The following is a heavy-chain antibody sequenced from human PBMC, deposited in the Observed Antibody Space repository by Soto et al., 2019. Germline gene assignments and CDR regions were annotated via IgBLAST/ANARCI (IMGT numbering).Heavy chain of an antibody. Sequence: GGSLRLSCAASGFTFSSYGMHWVRQAPGKGLEWVAVIWYDGSNKYYADSVKGRFTISRDNSKNTLYLQMNSLRAEDTAVYYCARDGPNYDFWSGRKQSYGMDVWGQGTTVTVSS. J-gene: IGHJ6*02. CDR2: IWYDGSNK. CDR1: GFTFSSYG. V-gene: IGHV3-33*01. D-gene: IGHD3-3*01. CDR3: ARDGPNYDFWSGRKQSYGMDV.